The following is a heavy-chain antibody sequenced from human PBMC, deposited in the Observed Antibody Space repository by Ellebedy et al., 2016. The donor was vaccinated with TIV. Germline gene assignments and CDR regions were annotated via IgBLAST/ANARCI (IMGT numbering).Heavy chain of an antibody. J-gene: IGHJ4*02. CDR1: GFSFSSYW. D-gene: IGHD3-10*01. CDR3: ARLKHLIWFGENLRGDYFDY. Sequence: GESLKISXAASGFSFSSYWMIWVRQAPGKGLEWVANIKQDEGEKYYVDSVKGRFTISRDNAKNSLYLQMNSLRAEDTAVYYCARLKHLIWFGENLRGDYFDYWGQGTLVTVSS. V-gene: IGHV3-7*01. CDR2: IKQDEGEK.